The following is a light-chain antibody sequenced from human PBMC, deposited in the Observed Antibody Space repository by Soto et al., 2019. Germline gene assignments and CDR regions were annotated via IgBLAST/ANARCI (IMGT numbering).Light chain of an antibody. Sequence: EGGLTQSPGTLSLAPGERATLSCRASQSVSIYVAWYQQKPGQAPRLLIYDTSNRATGIPATFSGSGSGTDFTLTISSLEPEDFAVYYCKQRSSWPPTFGQGTKVDIK. CDR2: DTS. J-gene: IGKJ1*01. CDR3: KQRSSWPPT. V-gene: IGKV3-11*01. CDR1: QSVSIY.